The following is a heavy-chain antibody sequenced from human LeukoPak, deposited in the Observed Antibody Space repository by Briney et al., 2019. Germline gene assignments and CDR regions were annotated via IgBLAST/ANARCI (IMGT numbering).Heavy chain of an antibody. CDR3: AKPLVSDYYDSSGYWGY. CDR2: ISGSGDST. CDR1: GFTFSSYA. J-gene: IGHJ4*02. D-gene: IGHD3-22*01. V-gene: IGHV3-23*01. Sequence: PGGSLRLSCAASGFTFSSYAMSWLRQAPGKGLEWVSAISGSGDSTYYSDSVKGRFTTSRDNSKNTLYVQMNSLRAEDTAVYYCAKPLVSDYYDSSGYWGYWGQGTLVTVSS.